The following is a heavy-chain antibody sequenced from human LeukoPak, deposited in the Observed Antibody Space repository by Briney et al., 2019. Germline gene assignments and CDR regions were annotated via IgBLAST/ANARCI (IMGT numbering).Heavy chain of an antibody. Sequence: NPSETLSLTCTVSGGSISSGGYYWSWIRQPPGKGLEWIGYIYHSGSTYYNPSLKSRVTISADRSKNQFSLKLSSVTAADTAVYYCARGSLMVRGVNWFDPWGQGTLVTVSS. J-gene: IGHJ5*02. CDR2: IYHSGST. V-gene: IGHV4-30-2*01. CDR3: ARGSLMVRGVNWFDP. CDR1: GGSISSGGYY. D-gene: IGHD3-10*01.